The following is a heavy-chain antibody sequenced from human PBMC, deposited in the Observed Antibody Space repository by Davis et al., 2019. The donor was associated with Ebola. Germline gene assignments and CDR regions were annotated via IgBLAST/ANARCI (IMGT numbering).Heavy chain of an antibody. D-gene: IGHD6-19*01. CDR2: INPSGGST. CDR1: GYTFTSYY. CDR3: ARRYSSGWIDY. Sequence: SVKVSCQASGYTFTSYYMHWVRQAPGQGLEWMGIINPSGGSTSYAQKFQGRVTMTRDTSTSTVYMELSSLRSEDTAVYYCARRYSSGWIDYWGQGTLVTVSS. V-gene: IGHV1-46*01. J-gene: IGHJ4*02.